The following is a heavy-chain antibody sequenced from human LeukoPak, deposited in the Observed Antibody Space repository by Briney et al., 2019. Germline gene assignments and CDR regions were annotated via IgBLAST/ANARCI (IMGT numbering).Heavy chain of an antibody. Sequence: SGGSLRLSCAASGFTFSSYAMHWVRQAPGKGLEWVAVISYDGSNKYYADSVKGRFTISRDNSKNTLYLQMNSLRAEDTAVYYCAGDIGWELSTSAHFDYWGQGTLVTVSS. J-gene: IGHJ4*02. V-gene: IGHV3-30-3*01. CDR2: ISYDGSNK. CDR3: AGDIGWELSTSAHFDY. CDR1: GFTFSSYA. D-gene: IGHD1-26*01.